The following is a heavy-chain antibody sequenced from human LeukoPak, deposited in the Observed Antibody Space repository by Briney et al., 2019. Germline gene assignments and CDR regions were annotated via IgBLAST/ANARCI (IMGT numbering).Heavy chain of an antibody. Sequence: SETLSLTCTVSGGSISSYYWSWIRQPPGKGLEWIGYIYYSGSTNYNPSLKSRVTISVDTSKNQFSLKLSSVTAADTAVYYCARDLLNEGNHLDYWGQGTLVTVSS. J-gene: IGHJ4*02. V-gene: IGHV4-59*12. CDR1: GGSISSYY. CDR2: IYYSGST. D-gene: IGHD4-23*01. CDR3: ARDLLNEGNHLDY.